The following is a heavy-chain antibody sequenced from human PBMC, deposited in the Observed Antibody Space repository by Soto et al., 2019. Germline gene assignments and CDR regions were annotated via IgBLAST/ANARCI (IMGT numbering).Heavy chain of an antibody. CDR2: INHSGST. D-gene: IGHD3-10*01. CDR3: ARRPPSGAPCDY. V-gene: IGHV4-34*01. J-gene: IGHJ4*02. CDR1: GGSLSGYY. Sequence: PSETLSLACAVYGGSLSGYYWSWIRQPPGKGLEWIGEINHSGSTKYNPSLKSRVTMSGDTSKNQFSLKLSSVTAADTAVYYCARRPPSGAPCDYWGKETRVTVS.